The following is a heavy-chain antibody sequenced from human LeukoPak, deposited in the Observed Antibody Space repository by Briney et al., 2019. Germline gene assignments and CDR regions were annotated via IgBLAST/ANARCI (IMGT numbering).Heavy chain of an antibody. V-gene: IGHV4-59*08. D-gene: IGHD4-17*01. CDR3: ARHNYGDYFPALSLDY. J-gene: IGHJ4*02. Sequence: SETLSLTCTVSRGSISSYYWSWIRQPPGKGLEWIGYIYYSGSTNYNPSLKSRVTISVDTSKNQFSLKLRSVTAADTAVYYCARHNYGDYFPALSLDYWGQGTLVTVSS. CDR1: RGSISSYY. CDR2: IYYSGST.